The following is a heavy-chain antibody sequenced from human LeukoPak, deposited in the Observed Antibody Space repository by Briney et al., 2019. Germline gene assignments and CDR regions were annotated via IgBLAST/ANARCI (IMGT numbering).Heavy chain of an antibody. J-gene: IGHJ4*02. D-gene: IGHD3-22*01. CDR3: ARVNEYYYDSSGFYYLGYFDY. CDR2: IYHSGST. V-gene: IGHV4-4*02. Sequence: PSGTLSLTCAVSGGSISSSNWWSWVRQPPGKGLEWIGEIYHSGSTNYNPSLKSRVTISVDKSKNQFSLKLSSVTAADTAVYSCARVNEYYYDSSGFYYLGYFDYWGQGTLVTVSS. CDR1: GGSISSSNW.